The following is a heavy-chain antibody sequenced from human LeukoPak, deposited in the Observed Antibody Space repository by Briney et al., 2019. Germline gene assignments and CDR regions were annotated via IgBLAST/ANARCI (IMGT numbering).Heavy chain of an antibody. J-gene: IGHJ4*02. V-gene: IGHV3-7*03. CDR1: GFTFIDYW. CDR2: LKQDGSEK. Sequence: GPLRLSCAASGFTFIDYWMTWVRQAPGRGLEWVANLKQDGSEKSYVDSVKGRFTISKDNAKNSLYLQMNSLRAEDTAVYFCTRDRGFFDYWGQGTLVTVSS. D-gene: IGHD3-10*01. CDR3: TRDRGFFDY.